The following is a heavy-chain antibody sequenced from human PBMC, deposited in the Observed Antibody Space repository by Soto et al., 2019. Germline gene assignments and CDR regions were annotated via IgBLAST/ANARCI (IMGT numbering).Heavy chain of an antibody. CDR1: GFTFSSYA. J-gene: IGHJ4*02. V-gene: IGHV3-30-3*01. CDR3: ARGQVYFDY. CDR2: ISYDGSNK. Sequence: GGSLRLSCAASGFTFSSYAMHWVRQAPGKGLEWVAVISYDGSNKYYADSVKGRFTISRDNSKNTLYLQMNSLRAEDTAVYYCARGQVYFDYWGQGTLVTVSS.